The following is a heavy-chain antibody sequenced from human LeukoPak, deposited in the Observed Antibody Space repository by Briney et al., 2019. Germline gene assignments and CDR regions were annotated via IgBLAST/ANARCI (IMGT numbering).Heavy chain of an antibody. D-gene: IGHD6-19*01. CDR2: IYYSGST. CDR1: GGSMSPYH. V-gene: IGHV4-59*08. CDR3: ARAVSGRFDY. J-gene: IGHJ4*02. Sequence: SETLSLTCTVSGGSMSPYHWGWIRQPPGKGLEWTGYIYYSGSTNYNPSLKSRVTISVDTSKNQFSLKLSSVTAADTATYYCARAVSGRFDYWGQGTLVTVSS.